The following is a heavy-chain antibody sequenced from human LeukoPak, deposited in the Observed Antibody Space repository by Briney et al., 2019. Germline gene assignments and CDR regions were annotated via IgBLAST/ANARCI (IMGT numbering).Heavy chain of an antibody. D-gene: IGHD5/OR15-5a*01. J-gene: IGHJ5*02. V-gene: IGHV4-31*03. CDR3: ARGGSTLQNWFDP. CDR1: GGSISSGGYY. Sequence: SETLSLTCTVSGGSISSGGYYWTWIRQHPGKGLEWIGYIYYSGSTYYNPSLKSRVIISVDTSKNQFSLKLSSVTAADTAVYYCARGGSTLQNWFDPWGQGNLVTVSS. CDR2: IYYSGST.